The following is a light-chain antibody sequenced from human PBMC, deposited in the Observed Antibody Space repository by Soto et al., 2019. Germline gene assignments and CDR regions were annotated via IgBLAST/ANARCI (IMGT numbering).Light chain of an antibody. CDR3: QQYNSWPPIT. CDR2: DAS. J-gene: IGKJ5*01. Sequence: EILMTQSPATLSVSPGERAILSCRASQNIGTNLAWYQQKPGQAPRLLIYDASTRATGIPDRFSGGGSGTEFTLTISSLQSEDFVVYYCQQYNSWPPITFGQGTRLEIK. V-gene: IGKV3-15*01. CDR1: QNIGTN.